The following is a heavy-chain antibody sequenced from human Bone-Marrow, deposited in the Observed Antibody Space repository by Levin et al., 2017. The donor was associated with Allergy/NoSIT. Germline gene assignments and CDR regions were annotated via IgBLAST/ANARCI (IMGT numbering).Heavy chain of an antibody. CDR1: DFNVSSAY. CDR3: ARVKTGDLWFDL. CDR2: IYRGGSE. D-gene: IGHD1-1*01. Sequence: PGGSLRLSCAASDFNVSSAYMTWVRQAPGKGLEWLSVIYRGGSEHYADSVKGRFTISRDNSKNMVYLQMSSLRAEDTAMYYCARVKTGDLWFDLWGRGPLVTVSS. J-gene: IGHJ5*02. V-gene: IGHV3-53*01.